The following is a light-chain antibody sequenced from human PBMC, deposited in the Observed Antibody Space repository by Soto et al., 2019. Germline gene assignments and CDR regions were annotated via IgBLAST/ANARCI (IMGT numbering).Light chain of an antibody. Sequence: EIVLTQSPGTLSLSPGERATLSCRASQSVSSSYLAWYQQKPGQAPRLLIYGASSRATGIPDRFSGSGSGTEFTLTINSLQSEDFAVYYCQRYNNWPITFGGGTKVDIK. CDR3: QRYNNWPIT. CDR1: QSVSSSY. CDR2: GAS. J-gene: IGKJ4*01. V-gene: IGKV3-20*01.